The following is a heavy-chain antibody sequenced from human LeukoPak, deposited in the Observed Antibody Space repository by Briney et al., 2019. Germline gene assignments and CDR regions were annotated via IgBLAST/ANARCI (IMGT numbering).Heavy chain of an antibody. Sequence: GGSLRLSCAASGFTFSSYGMHWVRQAPGKGLEWVAVISYDGSNKYYADSVKGRFTISRDNSKSTLYLQMNSLRAEDTAVYYCAKDQVLQSFGDHNWFDPWGQGTLVTVSS. D-gene: IGHD2-21*01. V-gene: IGHV3-30*18. CDR1: GFTFSSYG. CDR2: ISYDGSNK. CDR3: AKDQVLQSFGDHNWFDP. J-gene: IGHJ5*02.